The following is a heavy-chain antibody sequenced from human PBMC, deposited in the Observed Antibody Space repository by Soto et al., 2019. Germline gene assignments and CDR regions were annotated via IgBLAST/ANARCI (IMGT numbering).Heavy chain of an antibody. D-gene: IGHD1-1*01. J-gene: IGHJ4*02. V-gene: IGHV1-69*12. CDR2: IIPMSGTT. Sequence: QVHLVQSGAEVKKPGSSVKVSCKASGGAFTSYSFHWVRQAPGKGLEWMGGIIPMSGTTNYALKFQGRVTMTADVPTNTAYIELSSLRSEDTAIYYCARDNTGLDYWGQGTLVTVSS. CDR3: ARDNTGLDY. CDR1: GGAFTSYS.